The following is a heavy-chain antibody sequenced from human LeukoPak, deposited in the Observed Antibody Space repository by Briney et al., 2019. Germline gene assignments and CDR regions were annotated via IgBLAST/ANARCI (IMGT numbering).Heavy chain of an antibody. Sequence: GASVKVSCKASGYTFTSYYMHWVRQAPGQGLEWMGIINPSGGSTSYAQKFQGRVTMTRDTSTSTVYMELSSLRSEDTAVYYCARDHGEWFRELLFDYWGQGTLVTVSS. CDR1: GYTFTSYY. V-gene: IGHV1-46*01. D-gene: IGHD3-10*01. CDR2: INPSGGST. CDR3: ARDHGEWFRELLFDY. J-gene: IGHJ4*02.